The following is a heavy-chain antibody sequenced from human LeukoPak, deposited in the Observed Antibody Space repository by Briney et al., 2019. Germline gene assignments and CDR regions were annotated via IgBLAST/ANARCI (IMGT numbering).Heavy chain of an antibody. CDR1: GGSISSGDYY. CDR2: IYYSGST. CDR3: AREGWSGYYLGRYWYFDL. J-gene: IGHJ2*01. Sequence: SETLSLTCTVSGGSISSGDYYWSWIRQPPGKGLEWLGYIYYSGSTYYNPSLKSRVTISVDTSKNQFSLKLSSVTAADTAVYYCAREGWSGYYLGRYWYFDLWGRGTLVTVSS. V-gene: IGHV4-30-4*01. D-gene: IGHD3-3*01.